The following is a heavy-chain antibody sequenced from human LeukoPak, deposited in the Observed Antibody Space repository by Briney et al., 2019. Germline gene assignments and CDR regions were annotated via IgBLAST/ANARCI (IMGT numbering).Heavy chain of an antibody. Sequence: LSETLSLTCTVSGGSISSGNYYWSWIRQPAGQVLEWIGRVYRTGSTNYNPSLESRVTMSIDTSKNQFSLKVSSVTAADTAVYYCARLAYGGNSDVWGQGTLVTVSS. CDR1: GGSISSGNYY. J-gene: IGHJ4*02. CDR2: VYRTGST. V-gene: IGHV4-61*02. CDR3: ARLAYGGNSDV. D-gene: IGHD4-23*01.